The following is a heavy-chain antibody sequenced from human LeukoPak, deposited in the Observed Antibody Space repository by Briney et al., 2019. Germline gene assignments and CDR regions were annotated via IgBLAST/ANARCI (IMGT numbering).Heavy chain of an antibody. CDR1: GASISSYY. V-gene: IGHV4-59*01. D-gene: IGHD3-22*01. Sequence: SETLSLICTVSGASISSYYWSWIRQPPGKGLEWIGDIYYSGSIKYNPSLKTRVTMSVDTSKNQFSLKLSSVTAADTAIYYCARENPSGYYNRPIDYWGQGTLVTVSS. J-gene: IGHJ4*02. CDR3: ARENPSGYYNRPIDY. CDR2: IYYSGSI.